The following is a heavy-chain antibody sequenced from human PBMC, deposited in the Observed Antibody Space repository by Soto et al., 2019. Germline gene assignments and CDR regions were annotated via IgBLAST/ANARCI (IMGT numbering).Heavy chain of an antibody. CDR1: GGSIISGDYY. CDR3: ASVSNDSSGGEYFQQ. J-gene: IGHJ1*01. V-gene: IGHV4-30-4*01. CDR2: IYYSGST. D-gene: IGHD3-22*01. Sequence: SETLSLTCTVSGGSIISGDYYWIWIRQPPGKGLEWIGYIYYSGSTYYNPSLKSRVTISVDTSKNQFSLKLLSVTAADSVVYYCASVSNDSSGGEYFQQWGQGTLVTASS.